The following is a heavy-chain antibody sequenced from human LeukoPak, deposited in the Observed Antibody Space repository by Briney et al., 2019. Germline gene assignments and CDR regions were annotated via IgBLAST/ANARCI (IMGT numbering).Heavy chain of an antibody. CDR2: IYTSGRT. CDR1: GGSISSYY. V-gene: IGHV4-4*07. CDR3: ARNNWNYHYFDY. J-gene: IGHJ4*02. Sequence: SETLSLTCTVSGGSISSYYWSWIRQPAGKGLEWIGRIYTSGRTNYNPSLKRRVTISVEKSKKQLSLNLSSVTAADTAVYYCARNNWNYHYFDYWGQGTLVTVSS. D-gene: IGHD1-7*01.